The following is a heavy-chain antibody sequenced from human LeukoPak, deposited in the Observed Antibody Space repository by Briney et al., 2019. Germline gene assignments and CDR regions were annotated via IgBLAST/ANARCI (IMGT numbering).Heavy chain of an antibody. V-gene: IGHV3-15*01. CDR3: TTVSGYYDMLTGSSPTDY. D-gene: IGHD3-9*01. CDR2: IKSKTDGGTT. CDR1: GFTFSNAW. J-gene: IGHJ4*02. Sequence: GGSLRLSCAASGFTFSNAWMSWVRQAPGKGLEWVGRIKSKTDGGTTDYAAPVKGRVTISRDDSKNTLYLQMNSLKTEDTAVYYCTTVSGYYDMLTGSSPTDYWGQGTLVTVSS.